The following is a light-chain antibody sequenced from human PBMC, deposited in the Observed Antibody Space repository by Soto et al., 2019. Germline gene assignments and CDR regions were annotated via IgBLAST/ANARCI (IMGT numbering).Light chain of an antibody. Sequence: QLVLTQPPSVSGAPGQRVTISCTGSSSNIGAGYDVHWYQQLPGTAPKLLIYGNSNRPSGVPDRFSGSKSGTSASLAITGLQAEDEADYYCQSYDSSLVGEVFGGGTKLTVL. CDR3: QSYDSSLVGEV. CDR2: GNS. V-gene: IGLV1-40*01. CDR1: SSNIGAGYD. J-gene: IGLJ2*01.